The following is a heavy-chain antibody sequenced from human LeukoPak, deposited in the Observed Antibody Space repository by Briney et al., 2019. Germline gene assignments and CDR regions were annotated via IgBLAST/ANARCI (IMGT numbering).Heavy chain of an antibody. Sequence: GGSLRLSCAASGFTFTSYGMHWVRQAPGKGLEWVTFIRYDGSNKYYADSVKGRFTISRDNSKNTLYLQMNSLRAEDTAVYYCAKDQSVFGSRFPLSDYWGQGTLVTVSS. V-gene: IGHV3-30*02. CDR3: AKDQSVFGSRFPLSDY. D-gene: IGHD3-3*01. J-gene: IGHJ4*02. CDR1: GFTFTSYG. CDR2: IRYDGSNK.